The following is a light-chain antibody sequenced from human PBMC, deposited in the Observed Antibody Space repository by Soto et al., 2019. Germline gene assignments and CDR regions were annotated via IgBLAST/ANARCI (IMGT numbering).Light chain of an antibody. CDR1: QGLLHSDGRTY. CDR2: EVS. Sequence: EIVMTQTPLSLSVTPGQPASISCKSSQGLLHSDGRTYLYWYLHKPGQPPQLLIYEVSNLFSGVPDRFSGSGSAKDFTLKISRVEAEDVGVYYCMQTLQLPYTFGQGTKLEIK. V-gene: IGKV2D-29*01. CDR3: MQTLQLPYT. J-gene: IGKJ2*01.